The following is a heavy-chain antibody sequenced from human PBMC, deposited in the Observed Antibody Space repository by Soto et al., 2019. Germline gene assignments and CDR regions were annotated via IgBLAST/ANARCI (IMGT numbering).Heavy chain of an antibody. Sequence: SETLSLTCTVSGGSVSSGSYYWSWIRQPPGKGLEWIGYIYYSGSTNYNPSLKSRVTISVDTSKNQFSLKLSSVTAADTAVYYCARGVVTTKSYYGMDVWGQGTTVTVSS. D-gene: IGHD4-4*01. V-gene: IGHV4-61*01. J-gene: IGHJ6*02. CDR2: IYYSGST. CDR3: ARGVVTTKSYYGMDV. CDR1: GGSVSSGSYY.